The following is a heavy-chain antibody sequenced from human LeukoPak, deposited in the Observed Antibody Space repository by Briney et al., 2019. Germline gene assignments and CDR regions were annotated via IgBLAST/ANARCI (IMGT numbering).Heavy chain of an antibody. CDR3: ARAANTSMVTG. CDR1: GGSISSYY. Sequence: PLETLSLSCTVSGGSISSYYWSWIRQPPGKGLEWIGYIYYSGSTNYNPSLKSRVTVSVDTSKNQFSLKLGSAAAADTSVYYCARAANTSMVTGWGQGTLVTVSS. CDR2: IYYSGST. J-gene: IGHJ4*02. V-gene: IGHV4-59*01. D-gene: IGHD5-18*01.